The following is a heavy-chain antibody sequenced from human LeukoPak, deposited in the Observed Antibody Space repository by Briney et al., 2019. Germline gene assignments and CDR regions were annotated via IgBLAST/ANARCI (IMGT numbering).Heavy chain of an antibody. CDR2: ISGRGGST. CDR3: AKLGRGSYYSDYFDY. V-gene: IGHV3-23*01. Sequence: GGSLRLSCAASGFTFSSYAMSWVRQAAAKGLDWVSAISGRGGSTYYADSVKGRFTISRDNSKNTLYLQMNSLRAEDTAVYYCAKLGRGSYYSDYFDYWGQGTLVTVSS. CDR1: GFTFSSYA. D-gene: IGHD1-26*01. J-gene: IGHJ4*02.